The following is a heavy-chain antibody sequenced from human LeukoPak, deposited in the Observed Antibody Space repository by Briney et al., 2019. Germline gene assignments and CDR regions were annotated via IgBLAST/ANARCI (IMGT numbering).Heavy chain of an antibody. Sequence: PGRPLRLSCAASGFTFSRYAMHWVRQAPGKGLEWVAVISSDGNRTYYADSVKGRLTLSRDNSNKTLHLQMKNLRADDTAVYYCALLSGPSYSWGQGTLVTVSS. CDR3: ALLSGPSYS. CDR1: GFTFSRYA. J-gene: IGHJ4*02. CDR2: ISSDGNRT. V-gene: IGHV3-30-3*01. D-gene: IGHD2-15*01.